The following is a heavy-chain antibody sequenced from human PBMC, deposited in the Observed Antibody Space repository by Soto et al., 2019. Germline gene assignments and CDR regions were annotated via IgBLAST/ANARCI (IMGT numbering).Heavy chain of an antibody. Sequence: PGGSLRLSGAASGFSFTRYSMNWVRQATGKGLEWFSSISSTTNYIYYGDSMKGRFTISSDNAKNSLDPEMNSPRAEDTAVYYCARESEDLTSNFDYWGQGTLVTVSS. J-gene: IGHJ4*02. V-gene: IGHV3-21*06. CDR1: GFSFTRYS. CDR3: ARESEDLTSNFDY. CDR2: ISSTTNYI.